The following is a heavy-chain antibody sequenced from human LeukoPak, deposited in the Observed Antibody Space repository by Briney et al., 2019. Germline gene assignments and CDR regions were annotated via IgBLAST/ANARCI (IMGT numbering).Heavy chain of an antibody. J-gene: IGHJ4*02. CDR1: GYTFTSYG. Sequence: ASVKVSCKASGYTFTSYGFSWVRQAPGQGLEWMGWISAYNGNTNYPQKLQGRVTMTTDTSTSTAYMELRSLRSDDTAVYYCAREADYGSGSYPFDYWGQGTLVTVSS. CDR2: ISAYNGNT. CDR3: AREADYGSGSYPFDY. V-gene: IGHV1-18*01. D-gene: IGHD3-10*01.